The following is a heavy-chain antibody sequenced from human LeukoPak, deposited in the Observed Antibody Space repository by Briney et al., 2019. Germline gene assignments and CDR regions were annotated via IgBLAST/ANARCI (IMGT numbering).Heavy chain of an antibody. J-gene: IGHJ3*02. D-gene: IGHD6-25*01. CDR2: ISSSSSYI. Sequence: PGGSLRLSCAASGFTFSSYSMNWVRQAPGKGLEWVSSISSSSSYIYYADSVEGRFTISRDNAKNSLYLQMNSLRAEDTAVYYCARDAAPYDAFDIWGQGTMVTVSS. CDR3: ARDAAPYDAFDI. CDR1: GFTFSSYS. V-gene: IGHV3-21*01.